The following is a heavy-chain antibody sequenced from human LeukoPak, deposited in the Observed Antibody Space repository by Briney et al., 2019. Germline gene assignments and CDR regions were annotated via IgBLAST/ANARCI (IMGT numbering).Heavy chain of an antibody. CDR1: GGSISSNSYY. Sequence: SETLSPTCTVSGGSISSNSYYWGWIRRPPGKGLEWIGSIYYSGSTYYNPSLKSRVTISVDTSKNQFSLKLSSVTAADTAVYYCARLLYCFNGVCFNWFDPWGQGTLVTASS. CDR2: IYYSGST. D-gene: IGHD2-8*01. CDR3: ARLLYCFNGVCFNWFDP. J-gene: IGHJ5*02. V-gene: IGHV4-39*01.